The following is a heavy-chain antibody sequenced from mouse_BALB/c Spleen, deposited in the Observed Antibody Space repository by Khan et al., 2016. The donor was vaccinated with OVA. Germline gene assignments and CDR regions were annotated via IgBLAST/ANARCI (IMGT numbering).Heavy chain of an antibody. CDR2: ISSSGST. CDR3: PGTSDFGNYCFDY. V-gene: IGHV3-8*02. D-gene: IGHD2-1*01. Sequence: EVQLQESGPSLVKPSQTLSLTCSVTGDSITSGYWNWIRKFPGNKLEYMGYISSSGSTYYNPSLKSRLSITRDTSKTQHYLQLNSMTTEDSATYYCPGTSDFGNYCFDYGAKAPLSRSPQ. CDR1: GDSITSGY. J-gene: IGHJ2*01.